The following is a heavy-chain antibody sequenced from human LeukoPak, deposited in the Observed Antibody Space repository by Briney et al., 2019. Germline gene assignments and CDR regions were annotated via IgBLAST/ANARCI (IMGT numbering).Heavy chain of an antibody. Sequence: ASVKLSCKASGYTFTHYAKNWVRQAPGQGLEWMGWISAYNGNTELAQKCQGRVTLATDASTSTAYVELRSLTSDDTAVYFCARGGSRSRRGDDAFDIWGQGTMVTVSS. J-gene: IGHJ3*02. CDR3: ARGGSRSRRGDDAFDI. CDR1: GYTFTHYA. D-gene: IGHD3-10*01. V-gene: IGHV1-18*01. CDR2: ISAYNGNT.